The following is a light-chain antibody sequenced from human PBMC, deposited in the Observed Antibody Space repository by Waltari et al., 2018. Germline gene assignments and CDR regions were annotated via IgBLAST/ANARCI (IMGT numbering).Light chain of an antibody. CDR1: QSLLRSTGYNF. V-gene: IGKV2-28*01. CDR3: MQALHTPTT. Sequence: DIVMTQSPLSLSVTPGEPASISCRSSQSLLRSTGYNFLDWYVQKPGRPPQLLISLGSDRASGVPDRFSGSGTGTEFTLKISRVEAEDVGIYYCMQALHTPTTFGPGTKVDIK. J-gene: IGKJ3*01. CDR2: LGS.